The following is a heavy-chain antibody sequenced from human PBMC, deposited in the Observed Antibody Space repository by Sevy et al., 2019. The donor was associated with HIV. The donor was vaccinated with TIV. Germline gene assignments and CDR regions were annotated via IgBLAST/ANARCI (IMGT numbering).Heavy chain of an antibody. CDR1: GFSLSTSGVG. CDR3: AHQDIVAFPGVRAFDY. CDR2: IYWDDDK. Sequence: SGPTLVKPTQTLTLTCTFSGFSLSTSGVGVGWIRQPPGKALEWLGLIYWDDDKRYSPSLKSRLTITKDTSKNQVVLTMTNMDPVDTATYYSAHQDIVAFPGVRAFDYWGQGTLVTVSS. V-gene: IGHV2-5*02. D-gene: IGHD5-12*01. J-gene: IGHJ4*02.